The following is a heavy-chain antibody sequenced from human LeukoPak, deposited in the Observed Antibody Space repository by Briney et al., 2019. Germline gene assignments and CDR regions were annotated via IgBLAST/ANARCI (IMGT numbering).Heavy chain of an antibody. CDR2: IISDGSSA. CDR1: GFTFGDYW. D-gene: IGHD4-11*01. CDR3: VRDSNYHPDC. V-gene: IGHV3-74*01. Sequence: GGSLRLSCAASGFTFGDYWMHWVRQAPGKGLVWVSRIISDGSSASYADSVKGRFTMSRDNAKNTLHLQMNSLRVEDTAVYYCVRDSNYHPDCWGQGTLVTVSS. J-gene: IGHJ4*02.